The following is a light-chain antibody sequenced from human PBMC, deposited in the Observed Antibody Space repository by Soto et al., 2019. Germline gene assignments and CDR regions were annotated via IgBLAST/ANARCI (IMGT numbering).Light chain of an antibody. CDR1: SSNIGSNT. Sequence: QSALTQPPSASGTPGQRVTISCSGSSSNIGSNTVNWYQQLPGTAPKLLIYSNSQRPSGVPDRFSGSKSGTSASLAISGLQSEDEADYYCAAWDDSLNGYAFGTGTKVPVL. CDR3: AAWDDSLNGYA. CDR2: SNS. V-gene: IGLV1-44*01. J-gene: IGLJ1*01.